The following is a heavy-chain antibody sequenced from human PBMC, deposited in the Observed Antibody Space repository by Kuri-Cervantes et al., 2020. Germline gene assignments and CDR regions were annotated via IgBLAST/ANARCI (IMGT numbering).Heavy chain of an antibody. D-gene: IGHD6-6*01. CDR1: GFTFSTYD. CDR3: AKGIGQYSSSFPDY. V-gene: IGHV3-48*03. Sequence: GGSLRLSCVASGFTFSTYDMNWVRQAPGMGLEWVSVVTSRGTTVSYADSVKGRFTISRDNAKNSLYLQMNSLTTEDTAFYYCAKGIGQYSSSFPDYWGQGTLVTVSS. J-gene: IGHJ4*02. CDR2: VTSRGTTV.